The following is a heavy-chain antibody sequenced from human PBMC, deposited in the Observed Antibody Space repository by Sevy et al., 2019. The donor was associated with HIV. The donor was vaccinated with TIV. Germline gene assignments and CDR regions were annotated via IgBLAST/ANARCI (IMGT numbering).Heavy chain of an antibody. CDR3: ARPRANYVNHFFFNAIDF. D-gene: IGHD1-7*01. CDR2: ISYDGSDK. J-gene: IGHJ6*02. CDR1: GFAFSNYYA. Sequence: GGSLRLSCVASGFAFSNYYAMHWVRQAPGKGLEWVALISYDGSDKYYADSVKGRFTISRDNFKNTLCLQMNSLTTEETAVYYWARPRANYVNHFFFNAIDFWGQGTTVTVSS. V-gene: IGHV3-30-3*01.